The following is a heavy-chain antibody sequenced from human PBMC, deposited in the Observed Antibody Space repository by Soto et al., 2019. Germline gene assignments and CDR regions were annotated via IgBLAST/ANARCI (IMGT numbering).Heavy chain of an antibody. J-gene: IGHJ6*02. V-gene: IGHV1-69*13. CDR1: GGTFSSYA. D-gene: IGHD6-19*01. CDR3: ARDSSGWSRGEDYGMDV. CDR2: IIPIFGTA. Sequence: SVKVSCKASGGTFSSYAISWVRQAPGQGLEWMGGIIPIFGTANYAQKFQGRVTITADESTSTAYMELSSLRSEDTAVFYCARDSSGWSRGEDYGMDVWGQGTTVTVSS.